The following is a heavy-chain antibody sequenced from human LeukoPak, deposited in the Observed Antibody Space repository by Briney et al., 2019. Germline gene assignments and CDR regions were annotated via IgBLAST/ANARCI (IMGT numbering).Heavy chain of an antibody. CDR3: ARGVYNDRSGYRYYFDY. Sequence: GSLRLSCAASGFTFSDYYMSWIRQAPGKGLEWIGEINHSGSTNYNPSLKSRVTISVDTSRNQFSLKLRSVTAADTAVYYCARGVYNDRSGYRYYFDYWGQGSLVTVSS. J-gene: IGHJ4*02. CDR2: INHSGST. CDR1: GFTFSDYY. V-gene: IGHV4-34*01. D-gene: IGHD3-22*01.